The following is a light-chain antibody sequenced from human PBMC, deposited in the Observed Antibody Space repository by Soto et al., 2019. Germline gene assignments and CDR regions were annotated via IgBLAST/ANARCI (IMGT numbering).Light chain of an antibody. CDR1: QAINSY. CDR3: QHLNALPLT. J-gene: IGKJ4*01. V-gene: IGKV1-9*01. CDR2: GGS. Sequence: IQLTQSPSSLSASVGDRVTITCRASQAINSYLAWYQQEPGKAPKLLIYGGSTLQSGDPSRFSGSGSGTDFTLTISSLQSEDFATYYCQHLNALPLTFGGGTKVEI.